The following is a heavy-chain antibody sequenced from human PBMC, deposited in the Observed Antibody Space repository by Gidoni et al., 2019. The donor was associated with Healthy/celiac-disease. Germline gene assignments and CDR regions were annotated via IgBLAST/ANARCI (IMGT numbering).Heavy chain of an antibody. V-gene: IGHV1-69*01. CDR3: ARAEYYYDSSGYDAFDI. J-gene: IGHJ3*02. D-gene: IGHD3-22*01. CDR1: GGTFSRYA. CDR2: IIPIFGTA. Sequence: QVQLVQSGAEVKKPGSSVKVSCKAYGGTFSRYAISWVRQAPGQGLEWMGGIIPIFGTANYAQKFQGRVTITADESTSTAYMELSSLRSEDTAVYYCARAEYYYDSSGYDAFDIWGQGTMVTVSS.